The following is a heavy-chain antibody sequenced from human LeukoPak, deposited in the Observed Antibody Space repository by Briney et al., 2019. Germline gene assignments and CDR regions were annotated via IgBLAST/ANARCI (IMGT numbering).Heavy chain of an antibody. Sequence: ETLSLTCTVSGGSISSSSYYMSWVRQAPGKGLEWVSVIYSGGSTYYADSVRGRFTISRDNSKNTLYLQMNSLGAEDTAVYYCARVSYYDSSGYYFLSYVDYWGQGTLVTVSS. CDR3: ARVSYYDSSGYYFLSYVDY. J-gene: IGHJ4*02. V-gene: IGHV3-53*01. D-gene: IGHD3-22*01. CDR1: GGSISSSSYY. CDR2: IYSGGST.